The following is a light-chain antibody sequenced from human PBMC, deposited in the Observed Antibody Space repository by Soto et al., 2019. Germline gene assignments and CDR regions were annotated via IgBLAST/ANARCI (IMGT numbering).Light chain of an antibody. CDR2: DAS. J-gene: IGKJ3*01. CDR3: KHYGGSFI. CDR1: QSVSSN. Sequence: VMTQSPATLSRSPGDSATLSCRASQSVSSNLAWYQQKPGQARRLLIYDASTRATGIQARFSGSGSGTEFPLTIRSLEPEDFAVYYCKHYGGSFIFGPGTKVDIK. V-gene: IGKV3-15*01.